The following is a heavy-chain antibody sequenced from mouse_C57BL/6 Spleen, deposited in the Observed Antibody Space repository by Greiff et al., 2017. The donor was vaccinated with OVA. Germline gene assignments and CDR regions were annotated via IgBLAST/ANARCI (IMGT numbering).Heavy chain of an antibody. Sequence: EVQRVESEGGLVQPGSSMKLSCTASGFTFSDYYMAWVRQVPEKGLEWVANINYDGSSTYYLDSLKSRFIISRDNAKNILYLQMSSLKSEDTATYYCAREGDDGYSPFAYWGQGTLVTVSA. CDR1: GFTFSDYY. J-gene: IGHJ3*01. CDR2: INYDGSST. D-gene: IGHD2-3*01. V-gene: IGHV5-16*01. CDR3: AREGDDGYSPFAY.